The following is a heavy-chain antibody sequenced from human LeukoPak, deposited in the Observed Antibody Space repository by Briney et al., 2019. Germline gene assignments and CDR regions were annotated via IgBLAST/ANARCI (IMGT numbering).Heavy chain of an antibody. V-gene: IGHV3-48*03. CDR2: ISSSGSTI. D-gene: IGHD2-2*02. J-gene: IGHJ4*02. CDR1: GFTFSSYE. CDR3: ARVLRYCSSTSCYRVLDY. Sequence: GGSLRLSCAASGFTFSSYEMDWVRQAPGKGLEWVSYISSSGSTIYYADSVKGRFTISRDNAENSLYLQMNSLRAEDTAVYYCARVLRYCSSTSCYRVLDYWGQGTLVTVSS.